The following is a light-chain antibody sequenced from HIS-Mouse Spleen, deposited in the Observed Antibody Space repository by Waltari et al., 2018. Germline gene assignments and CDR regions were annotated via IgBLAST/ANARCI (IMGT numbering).Light chain of an antibody. CDR1: SSNIGSNT. CDR2: SNN. V-gene: IGLV1-44*01. J-gene: IGLJ1*01. CDR3: AAWDDSLNGYV. Sequence: QSVLTQPPSASGTPGQRVTISCSGSSSNIGSNTVNWYQQLPGPAPKLLIDSNNQRPSGVPDRCSGSKSGTSASLAISGLQSEDEADYYCAAWDDSLNGYVFGTGTKVTVL.